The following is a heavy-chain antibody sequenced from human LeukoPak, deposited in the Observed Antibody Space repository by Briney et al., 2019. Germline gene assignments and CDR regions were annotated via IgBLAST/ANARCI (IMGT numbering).Heavy chain of an antibody. CDR2: IKQDGSEI. Sequence: GGLRLSCAASGFTFSRNWMTWVRQAPGRGLEWVANIKQDGSEIYYVDSVKGRFTISRDNAKNSLYLQMNSLRAEDTAVYYCARDGATFSGYDWYYYMDVWGKGTTVTVSS. CDR1: GFTFSRNW. J-gene: IGHJ6*03. CDR3: ARDGATFSGYDWYYYMDV. D-gene: IGHD5-12*01. V-gene: IGHV3-7*01.